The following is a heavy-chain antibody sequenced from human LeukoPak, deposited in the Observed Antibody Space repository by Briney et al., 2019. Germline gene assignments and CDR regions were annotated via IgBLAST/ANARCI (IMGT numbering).Heavy chain of an antibody. CDR1: GGTFSSYA. Sequence: ASVKVSCKASGGTFSSYAINWVRQAPGQGLEWMGGIIPIFGTANYAQKFQGRVTITTDESTSTAYMELSSLRSEDTAVYYCARATDFWSGYYAFDIWGQGTMVTVSS. V-gene: IGHV1-69*05. CDR3: ARATDFWSGYYAFDI. CDR2: IIPIFGTA. J-gene: IGHJ3*02. D-gene: IGHD3-3*01.